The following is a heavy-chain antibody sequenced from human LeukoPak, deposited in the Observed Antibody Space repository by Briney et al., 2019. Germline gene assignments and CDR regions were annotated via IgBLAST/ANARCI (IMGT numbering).Heavy chain of an antibody. J-gene: IGHJ4*02. CDR3: ARSVEMATIGSFVDY. V-gene: IGHV3-11*01. CDR2: ISSSGSTT. Sequence: PGGSLRLSCAASGFTFSDYYMSWIRQAPGKGLEWVSYISSSGSTTYYADSVKGRFTISRDNAKNSLYLQMNSLRAEDTAVYYCARSVEMATIGSFVDYWGQGTLVTVSS. CDR1: GFTFSDYY. D-gene: IGHD5-24*01.